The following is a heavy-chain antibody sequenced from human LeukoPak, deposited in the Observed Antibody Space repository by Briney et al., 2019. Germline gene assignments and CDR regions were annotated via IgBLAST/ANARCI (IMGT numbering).Heavy chain of an antibody. V-gene: IGHV3-23*01. J-gene: IGHJ4*02. CDR3: AKVTPPWGYSVLFGY. Sequence: GGSLRLSCAASGFTFSNFAMSWVRQAPGKGLEWVSSITSSDVSTYYSDSVKGRFSISRDNSKSTLYLQMNSLRAEDTAVYYCAKVTPPWGYSVLFGYWGQGTLVTVSS. CDR2: ITSSDVST. D-gene: IGHD3-16*01. CDR1: GFTFSNFA.